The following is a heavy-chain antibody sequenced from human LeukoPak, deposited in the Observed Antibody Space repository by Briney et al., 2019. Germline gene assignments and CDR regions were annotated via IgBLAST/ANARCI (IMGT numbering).Heavy chain of an antibody. CDR1: GCRFISYW. CDR3: ARPNITSYYDSRGYDAFDV. Sequence: GGSLKISFKGAGCRFISYWLAWVRPPAGKGLEWMGIIYPDDCDTRYSPSFQGQVTISADKSVSTAYLQWSSLNASDTAMYFCARPNITSYYDSRGYDAFDVWGQATIVTVSS. D-gene: IGHD3-22*01. J-gene: IGHJ3*01. CDR2: IYPDDCDT. V-gene: IGHV5-51*01.